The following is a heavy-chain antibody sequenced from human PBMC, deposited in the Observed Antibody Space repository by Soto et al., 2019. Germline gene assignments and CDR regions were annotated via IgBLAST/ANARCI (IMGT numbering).Heavy chain of an antibody. CDR3: ARVPDLGELNGYYFDY. CDR1: GGSISSGGYY. J-gene: IGHJ4*02. D-gene: IGHD3-16*01. V-gene: IGHV4-31*03. Sequence: QVQLQESGPGLVKPSQTRSLTCTVSGGSISSGGYYWSWVRQHPGKGLEWIGNIYYSGSTYYNPSLMSRVTISVDTSKNQFSLKLSSVTAVDTAVYYCARVPDLGELNGYYFDYWGQGTLVTVSS. CDR2: IYYSGST.